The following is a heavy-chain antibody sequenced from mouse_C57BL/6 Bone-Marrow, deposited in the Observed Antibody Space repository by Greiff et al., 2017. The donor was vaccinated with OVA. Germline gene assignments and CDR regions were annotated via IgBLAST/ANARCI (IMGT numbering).Heavy chain of an antibody. CDR1: GYTFTDYN. CDR3: ARRLRWYFDV. CDR2: INPNNGGT. J-gene: IGHJ1*03. Sequence: EVQLQQSGPELVKPGASVKIPCKASGYTFTDYNMDWVKQSHGKSLEWIGDINPNNGGTIYNQKFKGKATLTVDKSSSTAYMELRSLPSEDTAVYYCARRLRWYFDVWGTGTTVTVSS. V-gene: IGHV1-18*01.